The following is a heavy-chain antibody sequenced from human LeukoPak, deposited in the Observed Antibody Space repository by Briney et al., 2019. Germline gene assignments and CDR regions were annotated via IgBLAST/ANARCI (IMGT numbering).Heavy chain of an antibody. CDR1: GFTFSTYW. CDR3: GRSAATGGFDI. CDR2: INSDGSSR. D-gene: IGHD6-25*01. J-gene: IGHJ3*02. V-gene: IGHV3-74*01. Sequence: GGSLRLSCAASGFTFSTYWMVWVRQAPGKGLVCVSRINSDGSSRNYADSVGGRFTISRDNAKNTLHLQMNSLRAEDTAVYYCGRSAATGGFDIWGQGTMVTVSS.